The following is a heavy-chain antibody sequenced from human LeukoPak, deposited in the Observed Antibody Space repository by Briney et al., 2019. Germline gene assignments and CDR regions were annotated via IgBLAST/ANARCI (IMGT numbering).Heavy chain of an antibody. CDR2: INSDGSGT. J-gene: IGHJ4*02. CDR3: AREVYSSGWSSFDY. D-gene: IGHD6-19*01. V-gene: IGHV3-74*01. CDR1: GFTFSSHW. Sequence: PGGSLRLSCAASGFTFSSHWMHWVRQAPGKGLVWVSRINSDGSGTIHADSVKGRFTISRDNAKNTLYLQMNSLRAEDTAVYYCAREVYSSGWSSFDYWGQGTLVTVSS.